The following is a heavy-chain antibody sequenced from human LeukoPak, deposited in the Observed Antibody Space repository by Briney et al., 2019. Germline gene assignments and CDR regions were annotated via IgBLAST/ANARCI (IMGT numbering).Heavy chain of an antibody. J-gene: IGHJ5*02. CDR2: IYYSGST. CDR3: ARVGHSSSWYLNWFDP. CDR1: GYSISSGYY. V-gene: IGHV4-61*01. D-gene: IGHD6-13*01. Sequence: SETLSLTCTVSGYSISSGYYWSWIRQPPGKGLEWIGYIYYSGSTNYNPSLKSRVTISVDTSKNQFSLKLSSVTAADTAVYYCARVGHSSSWYLNWFDPWGQGTLVTVSS.